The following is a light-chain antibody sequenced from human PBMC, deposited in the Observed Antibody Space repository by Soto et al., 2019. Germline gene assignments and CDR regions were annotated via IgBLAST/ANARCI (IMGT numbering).Light chain of an antibody. CDR2: GAS. CDR1: QSLRSDS. CDR3: QRSYNAPFT. Sequence: TVLTQSPGTLSLFPGERATLSCRASQSLRSDSLAWYQHKPGQAPRVVIYGASTRATGIPDRFSGSGSGTDFTLTINNLQPEDFATYYCQRSYNAPFTFGPGTKVAIK. V-gene: IGKV3-20*01. J-gene: IGKJ3*01.